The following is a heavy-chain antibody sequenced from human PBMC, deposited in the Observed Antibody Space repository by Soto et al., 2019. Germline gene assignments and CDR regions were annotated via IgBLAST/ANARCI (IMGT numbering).Heavy chain of an antibody. CDR3: ARRYDFWGGLDV. D-gene: IGHD3-3*01. CDR2: INAGNGNT. Sequence: QVQLVQSGAEEKKPGASVKVSCKASGYTFTNYAMHWVRQAPGQRLEWMGWINAGNGNTKYSQKFQGRVTITRDTSASTAYMELSSLRFEDTAMYYCARRYDFWGGLDVWGQGTTVTVSS. CDR1: GYTFTNYA. J-gene: IGHJ6*02. V-gene: IGHV1-3*05.